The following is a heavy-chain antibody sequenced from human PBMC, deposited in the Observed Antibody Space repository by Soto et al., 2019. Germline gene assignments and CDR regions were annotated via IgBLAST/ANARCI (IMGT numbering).Heavy chain of an antibody. D-gene: IGHD3-16*01. CDR3: ATPYHFNH. CDR1: GFMFSAYT. V-gene: IGHV3-21*06. Sequence: GGSLRLSCAASGFMFSAYTMHWVRQAPGKGLEWLSSISDDSSYIDYADSLRGRFTVSSDNARNSLYLQIDSLGVEDTAVYYCATPYHFNHWGPGTLVTVSS. J-gene: IGHJ5*02. CDR2: ISDDSSYI.